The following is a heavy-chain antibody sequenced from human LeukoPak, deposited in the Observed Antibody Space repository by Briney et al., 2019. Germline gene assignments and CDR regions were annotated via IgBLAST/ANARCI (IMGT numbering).Heavy chain of an antibody. CDR3: AGVIYYTSDAFYI. CDR1: GFTFSSYW. J-gene: IGHJ3*02. V-gene: IGHV3-74*01. D-gene: IGHD3-22*01. Sequence: PGGSLRLSCAASGFTFSSYWMHWVRQAPGKGPVWVSRINSDGSTTNYADSVKGRFTISRDNAKNTLYLQMNSLRVEDTAVYYCAGVIYYTSDAFYIWGQGTTVTVSS. CDR2: INSDGSTT.